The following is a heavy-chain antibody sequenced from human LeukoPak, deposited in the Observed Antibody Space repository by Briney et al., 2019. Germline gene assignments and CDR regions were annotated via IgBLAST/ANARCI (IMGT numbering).Heavy chain of an antibody. CDR1: GGSFSGYY. CDR2: INHTGTT. V-gene: IGHV4-34*01. CDR3: ARGDSNSFEYLYCMVV. D-gene: IGHD4-11*01. Sequence: TSETLSLTCTVYGGSFSGYYWSWICQSPGKGLEWIGEINHTGTTNSNPSLGIRLTLSVDASKTQFSLKLTSVTAADTDVYYCARGDSNSFEYLYCMVVWGKGTTVTVSS. J-gene: IGHJ6*03.